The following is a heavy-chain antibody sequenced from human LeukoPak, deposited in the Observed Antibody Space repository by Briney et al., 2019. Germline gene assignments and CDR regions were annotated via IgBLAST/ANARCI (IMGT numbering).Heavy chain of an antibody. Sequence: ASVTVSCTASGYTFTSYGISWVRQAPGQGLEWMGWISAYNGNTNYAQKLQGRVTMTTDTSTSTDYMELRSLRSDDTAVYYCARVSLRIDYYYYYGMDVWGQGTTVTVSS. CDR2: ISAYNGNT. J-gene: IGHJ6*02. D-gene: IGHD3-10*01. CDR1: GYTFTSYG. CDR3: ARVSLRIDYYYYYGMDV. V-gene: IGHV1-18*01.